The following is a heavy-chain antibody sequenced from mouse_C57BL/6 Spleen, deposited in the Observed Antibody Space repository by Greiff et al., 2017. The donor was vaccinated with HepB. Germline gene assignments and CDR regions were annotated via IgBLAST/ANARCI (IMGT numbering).Heavy chain of an antibody. CDR3: AKNYGSSYYFDY. Sequence: EVMLVESGGGLVKPGGSLKLSCAASGFTFSDYGMHWVRQAPEKGLEWVAYISSGSSTIYYADTVKGRFTISRDNAKNTLFLQMTSLRSEDTAMYYCAKNYGSSYYFDYWGQGTTLTVSS. D-gene: IGHD1-1*01. CDR2: ISSGSSTI. J-gene: IGHJ2*01. V-gene: IGHV5-17*01. CDR1: GFTFSDYG.